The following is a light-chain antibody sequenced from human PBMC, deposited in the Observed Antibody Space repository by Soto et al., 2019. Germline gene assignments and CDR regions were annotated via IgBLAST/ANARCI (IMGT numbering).Light chain of an antibody. V-gene: IGKV3-20*01. CDR3: QHYGTSAL. CDR1: QSVSDSY. J-gene: IGKJ3*01. CDR2: AS. Sequence: EIVLTQSPGTLSLSPGERATLSCRASQSVSDSYLAWYQQKPGQAPRLLIYASSRAAGIPDRFSGSGSGTDFTLTISRLESEDFAVYYWQHYGTSALFGPGTKVDIK.